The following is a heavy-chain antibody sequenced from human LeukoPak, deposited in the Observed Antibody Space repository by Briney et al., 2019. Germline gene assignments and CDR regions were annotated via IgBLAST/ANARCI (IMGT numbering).Heavy chain of an antibody. CDR3: ARAYYFDY. CDR2: IKQDGSEK. J-gene: IGHJ4*02. CDR1: GFTFSSYW. V-gene: IGHV3-7*03. Sequence: GGSLRLSCVASGFTFSSYWMSWVRQAPGKRLEWVANIKQDGSEKYYVDSVKGRFTISRDNAKNSLYLQMNSLRAEDTAVYYCARAYYFDYWGQGTLVTVSS.